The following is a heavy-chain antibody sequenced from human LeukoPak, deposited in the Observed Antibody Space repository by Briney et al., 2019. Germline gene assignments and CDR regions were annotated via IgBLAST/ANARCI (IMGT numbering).Heavy chain of an antibody. CDR3: ASSYGSGSYRYGMDV. CDR2: IYHSGST. V-gene: IGHV4-30-2*01. CDR1: GGSISSGGYS. D-gene: IGHD3-10*01. Sequence: SQTLSLTCAVSGGSISSGGYSWSWIRQPPGKGLEWIGYIYHSGSTYYNPSLKSLVTISVDRSKNQFSQKLSSVTAADTAVYYCASSYGSGSYRYGMDVWGQGTTVTVSS. J-gene: IGHJ6*02.